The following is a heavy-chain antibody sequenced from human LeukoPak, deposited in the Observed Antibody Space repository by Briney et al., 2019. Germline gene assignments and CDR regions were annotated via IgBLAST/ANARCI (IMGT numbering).Heavy chain of an antibody. CDR1: GFTFSNYG. Sequence: PRGSLRLSCAASGFTFSNYGMHWVRQAPGKGLEWVAVIWYDGSNEYYADSVKGRFTISRDNSKNTLYLQMNSLRAEDTAVYYCARGGRYCSSSSCHLGDYWGQGTLVTVSS. CDR3: ARGGRYCSSSSCHLGDY. D-gene: IGHD2-2*01. CDR2: IWYDGSNE. V-gene: IGHV3-33*01. J-gene: IGHJ4*02.